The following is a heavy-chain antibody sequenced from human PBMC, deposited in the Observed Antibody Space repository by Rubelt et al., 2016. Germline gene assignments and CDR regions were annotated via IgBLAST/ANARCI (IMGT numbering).Heavy chain of an antibody. CDR1: GGSFSGYY. CDR3: ARGGRYYGSGSYQRHNWFDP. Sequence: QVQLQQWGAGLLKPSETLSLTCAVYGGSFSGYYWSWIRQPPGKGLEWIGEINHSGSTNYNPALKSRVTIPVDTSKNQSPLKLGSATAADTAVYYGARGGRYYGSGSYQRHNWFDPWGQGTLVTVSS. J-gene: IGHJ5*02. V-gene: IGHV4-34*01. CDR2: INHSGST. D-gene: IGHD3-10*01.